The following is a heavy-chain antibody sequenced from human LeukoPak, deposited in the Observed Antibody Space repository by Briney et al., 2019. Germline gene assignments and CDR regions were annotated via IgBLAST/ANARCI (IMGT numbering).Heavy chain of an antibody. V-gene: IGHV3-23*01. Sequence: GGSLRLSCAASGFTFSRSAMTWVRQGPGTGLEFVASIIYSGGATYYADSVKGRFTVSRDNSKNTLYLQMNSLRAEDTALYYCAKDGLYYDGSEHVYYFDSWGQGTLVTVSS. J-gene: IGHJ4*02. CDR3: AKDGLYYDGSEHVYYFDS. CDR1: GFTFSRSA. CDR2: IIYSGGAT. D-gene: IGHD3-22*01.